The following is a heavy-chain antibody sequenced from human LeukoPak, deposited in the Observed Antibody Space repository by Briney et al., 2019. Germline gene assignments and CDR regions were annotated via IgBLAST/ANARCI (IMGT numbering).Heavy chain of an antibody. CDR3: ARDGINWADY. CDR1: GFTFCSFS. V-gene: IGHV3-48*01. D-gene: IGHD3-16*01. CDR2: ISRTSSVI. J-gene: IGHJ4*02. Sequence: GGSLRLSCAASGFTFCSFSMNWVRQTPGNGLEWVSYISRTSSVIYYSDSVKGRFTVSRDNDKNSLYLEMNSLRVEDTALYYCARDGINWADYWGQGTLVTVSS.